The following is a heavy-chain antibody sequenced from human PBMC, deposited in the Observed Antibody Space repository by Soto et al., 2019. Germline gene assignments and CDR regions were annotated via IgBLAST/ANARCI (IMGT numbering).Heavy chain of an antibody. CDR3: ARVPAYYYDSSGYLLDY. J-gene: IGHJ4*02. Sequence: PSETLSLTCTVSGGSVSSGSYYWSWIRQPPGKGLEWIGYIYYSGSTNYNPSLESRVTISVDTSKNQFSLKLSSVTAADTAVYYCARVPAYYYDSSGYLLDYWGQGTLVTVSS. CDR1: GGSVSSGSYY. D-gene: IGHD3-22*01. CDR2: IYYSGST. V-gene: IGHV4-61*01.